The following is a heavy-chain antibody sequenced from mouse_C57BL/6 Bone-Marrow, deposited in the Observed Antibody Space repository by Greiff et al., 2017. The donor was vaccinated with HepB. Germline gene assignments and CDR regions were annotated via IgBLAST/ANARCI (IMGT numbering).Heavy chain of an antibody. CDR1: GFNIKDDY. CDR3: TTAEAWFAY. V-gene: IGHV14-4*01. J-gene: IGHJ3*01. CDR2: IDPENGDT. Sequence: DVQLQESGAELVRPGASVKLSCTASGFNIKDDYMHWVKQRPEQGLEWIGWIDPENGDTEYASKFQDKATITADTSSNTAYLQLSSLTSEDTAVYYCTTAEAWFAYWGQGTLVTVSA.